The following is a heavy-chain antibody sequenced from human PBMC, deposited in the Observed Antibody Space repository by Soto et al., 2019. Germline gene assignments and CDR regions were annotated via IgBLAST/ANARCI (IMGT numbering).Heavy chain of an antibody. CDR2: ISYDGGNK. CDR1: GFTFSSYA. J-gene: IGHJ3*02. Sequence: GGSLRLSCAASGFTFSSYAMHWVRQAPGKGLEWVAVISYDGGNKYYADSVKGRFTISRDNSKNTLYLQMNSLRAEDTAVYYCARGGSGYTNAIDIWGQGTMVTVS. V-gene: IGHV3-30-3*01. D-gene: IGHD3-22*01. CDR3: ARGGSGYTNAIDI.